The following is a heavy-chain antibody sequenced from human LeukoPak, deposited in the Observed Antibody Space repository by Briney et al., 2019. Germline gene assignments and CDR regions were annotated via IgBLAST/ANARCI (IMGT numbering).Heavy chain of an antibody. V-gene: IGHV3-30*18. CDR2: ISYDGSNK. Sequence: GGSLRLSCAASGFTFSSYGMHWVRQAPGKGLEWVAVISYDGSNKYYADSVKGRFTISRDNSKNTLYLQMNSLRADDTAVYYCAKDPDYTTYGYYFDYWGQGTLVTVSS. CDR3: AKDPDYTTYGYYFDY. D-gene: IGHD4-11*01. CDR1: GFTFSSYG. J-gene: IGHJ4*02.